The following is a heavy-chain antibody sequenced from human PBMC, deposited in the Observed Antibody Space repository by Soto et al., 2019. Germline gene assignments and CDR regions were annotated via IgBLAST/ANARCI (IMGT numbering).Heavy chain of an antibody. CDR1: GFTFSSYA. V-gene: IGHV3-23*01. CDR2: ISGSGGST. CDR3: AKEFRGWYNWNYPGY. D-gene: IGHD1-7*01. J-gene: IGHJ4*02. Sequence: EVQLLESGGGLVQPGGSLRLSCAASGFTFSSYAMSWVRQAPGKGLECVSAISGSGGSTYYADSVKGRFTISRDNSKNPLYQQMNSLRAENTAVYYCAKEFRGWYNWNYPGYWGQGTLVTVSS.